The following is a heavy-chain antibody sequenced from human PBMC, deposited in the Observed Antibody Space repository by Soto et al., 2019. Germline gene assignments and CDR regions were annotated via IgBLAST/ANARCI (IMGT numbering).Heavy chain of an antibody. CDR1: GYTFTSYG. Sequence: ASVKVSCKASGYTFTSYGISWVRQAPGQGLEWMGWISAYNGNTNYAQKLQGRVTMTTDTSTSTAYMELRSLRSDDTAVYYCARDRGVRGVRSLPIDYWGQGTLVTVSS. D-gene: IGHD3-10*01. J-gene: IGHJ4*02. CDR3: ARDRGVRGVRSLPIDY. V-gene: IGHV1-18*04. CDR2: ISAYNGNT.